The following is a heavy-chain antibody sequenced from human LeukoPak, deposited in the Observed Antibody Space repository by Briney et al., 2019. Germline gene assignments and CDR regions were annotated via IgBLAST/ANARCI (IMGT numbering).Heavy chain of an antibody. V-gene: IGHV1-18*01. CDR3: ARAVEQWLEFDY. Sequence: ASVKVSCKASGYTFTSYGISWVRQAPGRGLEWMGWISAYNGNTNYAQKLQGRVTMTTDTSTSTAYMELRSLRSDDTAVYYCARAVEQWLEFDYWGQGTLVTVSS. J-gene: IGHJ4*02. CDR1: GYTFTSYG. CDR2: ISAYNGNT. D-gene: IGHD6-19*01.